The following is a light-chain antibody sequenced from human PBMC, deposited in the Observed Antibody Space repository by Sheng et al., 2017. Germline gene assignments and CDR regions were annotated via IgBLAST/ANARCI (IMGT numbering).Light chain of an antibody. Sequence: DIQMTQSPSSLSASVGDTVTITCRASQGIGNYLAWYQQKPGKVPKALIYGASNLQSGVPSRFSGRVSGTDFTLTISSLQPEDFATYYCQKYNSAPFTFGQGTKLEIK. CDR1: QGIGNY. CDR3: QKYNSAPFT. V-gene: IGKV1-27*01. CDR2: GAS. J-gene: IGKJ2*01.